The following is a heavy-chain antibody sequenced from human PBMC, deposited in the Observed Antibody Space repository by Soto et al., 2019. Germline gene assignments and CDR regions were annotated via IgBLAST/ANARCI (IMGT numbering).Heavy chain of an antibody. CDR2: ISSSGSTI. Sequence: QVQLVESGGGLVKPGGSLRLSCAASGFTFSDYYMSWIRQAPGKGLEWVSYISSSGSTIYYADSVKGRFTISRDIAKTSLYLQMNSLSAEDTAVYYCARDGWNYGYYYYYMDVWGKGTTVTVSS. CDR1: GFTFSDYY. V-gene: IGHV3-11*01. CDR3: ARDGWNYGYYYYYMDV. J-gene: IGHJ6*03. D-gene: IGHD1-7*01.